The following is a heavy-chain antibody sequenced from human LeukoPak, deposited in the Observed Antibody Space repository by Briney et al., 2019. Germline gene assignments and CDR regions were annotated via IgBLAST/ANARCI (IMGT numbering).Heavy chain of an antibody. CDR1: GFTFSRYW. V-gene: IGHV3-7*01. CDR2: IKQDGSET. D-gene: IGHD5-12*01. J-gene: IGHJ4*02. CDR3: ARGRYSGYMYYFDY. Sequence: GGSLRLSCAASGFTFSRYWMTWVRQAPEKGLEWVANIKQDGSETYYVDAVKGRFTISRDNAKNSLYLQMNSLRVDDTAVYFCARGRYSGYMYYFDYWGQGTLVTVSS.